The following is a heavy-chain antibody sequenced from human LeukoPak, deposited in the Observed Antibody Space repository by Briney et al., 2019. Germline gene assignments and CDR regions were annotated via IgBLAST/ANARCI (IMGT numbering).Heavy chain of an antibody. CDR2: IYYSGST. V-gene: IGHV4-61*05. J-gene: IGHJ3*02. CDR1: GGSISSSSYY. Sequence: SETLSLTFTVSGGSISSSSYYWGWIRQPPGKGLEWIGHIYYSGSTNYNPSLKSRVTISVDTSKNQFSLKLSSVTAADTAVYYCARGTITMVRGVNPLVAFDIWGQGTMVTVSS. D-gene: IGHD3-10*01. CDR3: ARGTITMVRGVNPLVAFDI.